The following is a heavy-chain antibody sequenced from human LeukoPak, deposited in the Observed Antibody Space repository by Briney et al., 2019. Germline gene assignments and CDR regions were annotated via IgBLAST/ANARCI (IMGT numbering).Heavy chain of an antibody. CDR1: GGSFSGYY. Sequence: KASETLSLTCAVYGGSFSGYYWSWIRQPPGKGLEWIGEINHSGSTNYNPSLKSRVTISVDTSKNQFSLKLSSVTAADTAVYYCARGPPRGGAVRYSSGWYVGYWGQGILVTVSS. D-gene: IGHD6-19*01. J-gene: IGHJ4*02. CDR3: ARGPPRGGAVRYSSGWYVGY. V-gene: IGHV4-34*01. CDR2: INHSGST.